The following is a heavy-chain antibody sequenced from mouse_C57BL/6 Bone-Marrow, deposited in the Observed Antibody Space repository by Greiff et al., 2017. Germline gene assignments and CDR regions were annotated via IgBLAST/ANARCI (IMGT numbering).Heavy chain of an antibody. Sequence: VKLMESGAELVRPGASVTLSCKASGYTFTDYEMHWVKQTPVHGLEWIGVIDPETGGTAYNQKFKGKAILTADKSSSTAYMELRSLTYEDSAVYYCTRLLWLRRNGFAYWGQGTLVTVSA. CDR3: TRLLWLRRNGFAY. CDR2: IDPETGGT. CDR1: GYTFTDYE. V-gene: IGHV1-15*01. J-gene: IGHJ3*01. D-gene: IGHD2-2*01.